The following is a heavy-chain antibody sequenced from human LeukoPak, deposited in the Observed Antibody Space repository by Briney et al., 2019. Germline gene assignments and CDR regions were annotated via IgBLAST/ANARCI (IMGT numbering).Heavy chain of an antibody. CDR2: IIPIFGIA. D-gene: IGHD5-12*01. Sequence: EASVKVSCKASGGTFSSYAISWVRQAPGQGLEWMGRIIPIFGIANYAQKFQGRVTITADKSTSTAYMELSSLRSEDTAVYYCAKDQRYSGYDLYYFDYWGQGTLVTVSS. V-gene: IGHV1-69*04. J-gene: IGHJ4*02. CDR1: GGTFSSYA. CDR3: AKDQRYSGYDLYYFDY.